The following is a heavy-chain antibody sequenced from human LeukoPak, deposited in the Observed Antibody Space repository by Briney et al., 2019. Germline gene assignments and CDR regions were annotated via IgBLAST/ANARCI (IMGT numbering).Heavy chain of an antibody. CDR3: ARVYSSGFPVYNWFDP. D-gene: IGHD6-19*01. CDR1: GGSISSDSHY. J-gene: IGHJ5*02. V-gene: IGHV4-39*01. CDR2: IYYSGST. Sequence: SETLSLTCTVSGGSISSDSHYWGWIRQPPGKGLEWIGSIYYSGSTYYNPSLKSRVTISVDTSKNQFSLKLSSVTAADTAVYYCARVYSSGFPVYNWFDPWGQGTLVTVSS.